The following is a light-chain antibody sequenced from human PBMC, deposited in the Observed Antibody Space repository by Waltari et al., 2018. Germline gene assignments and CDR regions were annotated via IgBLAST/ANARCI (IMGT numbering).Light chain of an antibody. J-gene: IGKJ1*01. CDR3: QHYGTSPKT. CDR2: GSS. V-gene: IGKV3-20*01. Sequence: EIVLPQSPVTLSLSPGEGATLSCRASQSISSSSLAWYQQKPGQAPRLLIYGSSSRATGIPDRFSGSGSGTDFTLTISRLEPEDFAVYYCQHYGTSPKTFGQGTKVEIK. CDR1: QSISSSS.